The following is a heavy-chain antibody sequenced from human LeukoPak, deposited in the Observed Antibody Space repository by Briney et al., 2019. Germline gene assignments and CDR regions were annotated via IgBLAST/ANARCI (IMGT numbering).Heavy chain of an antibody. J-gene: IGHJ6*02. D-gene: IGHD4-11*01. CDR3: ARSYSNHLFGMDV. Sequence: GGSLRLSCAASGFTVSSYYMTWVRQAPGKGLEWVSFIYSGGSTYYADSVQGRVAISRDNSKNTVFLQMNSVRAADTALYYCARSYSNHLFGMDVWGQGTTVTVSS. V-gene: IGHV3-66*01. CDR1: GFTVSSYY. CDR2: IYSGGST.